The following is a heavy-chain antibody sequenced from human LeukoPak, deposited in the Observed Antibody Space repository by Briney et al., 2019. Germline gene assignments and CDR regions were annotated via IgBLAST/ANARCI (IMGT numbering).Heavy chain of an antibody. CDR2: ISYDGSNK. V-gene: IGHV3-30*04. D-gene: IGHD6-19*01. J-gene: IGHJ4*02. Sequence: GGSLRLSCAASGFTFGSYAMHWVRQAPGKGLEWVAVISYDGSNKYYADSVKGRFTISRDNSKNTLYLQMNSLRAEDTAVYYCARDPPYSSGWYPEYWGQGTLVTVSS. CDR1: GFTFGSYA. CDR3: ARDPPYSSGWYPEY.